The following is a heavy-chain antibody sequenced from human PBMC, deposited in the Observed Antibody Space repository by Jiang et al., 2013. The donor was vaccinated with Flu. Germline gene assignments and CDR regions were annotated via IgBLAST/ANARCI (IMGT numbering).Heavy chain of an antibody. J-gene: IGHJ4*02. CDR1: GGSISSYY. CDR3: ARAEMATIPGFDY. D-gene: IGHD5-24*01. Sequence: LLKPSETLSLTCTVSGGSISSYYWSWIRQPPGKGLEWIGYIYYSGSTNYNPSLKSRVTISVDTSKNQFSLKLSSVTAADTAVYYCARAEMATIPGFDYWGQGTLVTVSS. CDR2: IYYSGST. V-gene: IGHV4-59*01.